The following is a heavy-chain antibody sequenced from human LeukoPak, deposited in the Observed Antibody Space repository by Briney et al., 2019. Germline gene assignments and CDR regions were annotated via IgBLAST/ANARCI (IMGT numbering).Heavy chain of an antibody. J-gene: IGHJ4*02. V-gene: IGHV1-2*02. CDR2: INPNSGDT. Sequence: ASVKVSCTASGYTFTHFLMHWGRQAPGQGLEWLGWINPNSGDTDYAQTFQGRVTMSRDTSISTAYMELSRLRSDDTAIYYCARGHRDSGGWYHVDYWGQGTLVTVSS. CDR3: ARGHRDSGGWYHVDY. CDR1: GYTFTHFL. D-gene: IGHD6-19*01.